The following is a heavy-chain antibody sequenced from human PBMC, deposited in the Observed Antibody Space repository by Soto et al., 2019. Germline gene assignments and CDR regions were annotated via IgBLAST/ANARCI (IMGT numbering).Heavy chain of an antibody. CDR3: ARDNLVGHSYGNQIHALDN. CDR1: GGSTSSYY. D-gene: IGHD5-18*01. J-gene: IGHJ3*02. V-gene: IGHV4-59*12. Sequence: SETLSLTCSVSGGSTSSYYWSWIRQPPGKGLEWIGYIYYSGSTDCSPSLKSRVTISADKSKNQVSLKLSSVTAADTAVYYCARDNLVGHSYGNQIHALDNWGQGTKVTVSS. CDR2: IYYSGST.